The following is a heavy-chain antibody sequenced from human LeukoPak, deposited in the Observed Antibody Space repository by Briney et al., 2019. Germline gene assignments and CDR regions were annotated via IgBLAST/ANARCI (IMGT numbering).Heavy chain of an antibody. J-gene: IGHJ4*02. V-gene: IGHV3-30*04. D-gene: IGHD3-22*01. CDR3: AREQGDYYDSSGPLDY. Sequence: GGSLRLSCXASGFTFSSYAMHGVRQAPGKGLEGVAVISYDGSNKYYADSVKGRFTISRDNSKNTLYLQMNSLRAEDTAVYYCAREQGDYYDSSGPLDYWGQGTLVTVSS. CDR1: GFTFSSYA. CDR2: ISYDGSNK.